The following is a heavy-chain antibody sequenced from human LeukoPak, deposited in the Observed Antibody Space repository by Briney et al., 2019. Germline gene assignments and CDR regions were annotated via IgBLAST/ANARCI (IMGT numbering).Heavy chain of an antibody. D-gene: IGHD4-17*01. Sequence: SGGSLRLSCGASGFIFSSHEMNWVRQAPGKGLEWVSFINTSGGTKYYADSVKGRFTISRDNAQNALYLQMSSLKVEDTAIYYCARGDYGAFYGMDVWGPGTTVTVSS. CDR1: GFIFSSHE. CDR2: INTSGGTK. J-gene: IGHJ6*02. V-gene: IGHV3-48*03. CDR3: ARGDYGAFYGMDV.